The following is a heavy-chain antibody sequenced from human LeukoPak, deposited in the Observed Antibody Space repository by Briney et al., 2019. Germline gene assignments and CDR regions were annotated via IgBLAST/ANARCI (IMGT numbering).Heavy chain of an antibody. J-gene: IGHJ4*02. D-gene: IGHD6-13*01. CDR2: IYTSGST. CDR1: GGSISSGSYY. V-gene: IGHV4-61*02. CDR3: ARAPIAAAFDY. Sequence: MTSETLSLTCTVSGGSISSGSYYWSWIRQPAGKGLEWIGRIYTSGSTNYNPSLKSRVTTSVDTSKNQFSLKPSSVTATDTAVYYCARAPIAAAFDYWGQGTLVTVSS.